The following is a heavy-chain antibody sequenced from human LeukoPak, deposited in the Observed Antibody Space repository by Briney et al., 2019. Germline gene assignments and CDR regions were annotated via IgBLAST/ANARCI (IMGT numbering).Heavy chain of an antibody. CDR2: IYSGGST. D-gene: IGHD3-22*01. CDR3: AGYYDSSGYYPDY. J-gene: IGHJ4*02. Sequence: QSGGSLRLSCAASGFTVSSNYMSWVRQAPGKGLEWVSVIYSGGSTYYADSVKGRFTISRDNSKNTLYLQMNSLRAEDTAVYYCAGYYDSSGYYPDYWGQGTLVTVSS. V-gene: IGHV3-66*01. CDR1: GFTVSSNY.